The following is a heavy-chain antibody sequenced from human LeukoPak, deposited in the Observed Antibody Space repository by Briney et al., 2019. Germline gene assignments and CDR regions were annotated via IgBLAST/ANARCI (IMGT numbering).Heavy chain of an antibody. CDR2: IYYSGST. J-gene: IGHJ4*02. Sequence: SETLSLTCTVSGGSISSGDYYWSWIRQPPGKGLEWIGYIYYSGSTYYNPSLKSRVTISIDTSKNQFSLKLSSVTAADTAVYYCAALWFGESYFDYWGQGTLVTVSS. CDR1: GGSISSGDYY. V-gene: IGHV4-30-4*01. D-gene: IGHD3-10*01. CDR3: AALWFGESYFDY.